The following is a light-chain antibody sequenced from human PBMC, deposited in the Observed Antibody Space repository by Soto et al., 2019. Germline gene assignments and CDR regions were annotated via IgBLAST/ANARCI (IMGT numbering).Light chain of an antibody. Sequence: IVLTQSPATLSSFPGDRVTLSCRASQCVNTRLAWYQHRPGQAPRLLIYHTSIRAAGIPARFSASGSGTDFTLTISDVQPEDFALYYCHQRQSWPRTFGQGTKVDIK. V-gene: IGKV3-11*01. CDR2: HTS. CDR3: HQRQSWPRT. CDR1: QCVNTR. J-gene: IGKJ1*01.